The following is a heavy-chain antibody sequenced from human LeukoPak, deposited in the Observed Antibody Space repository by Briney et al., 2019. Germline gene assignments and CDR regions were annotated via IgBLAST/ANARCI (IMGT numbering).Heavy chain of an antibody. J-gene: IGHJ4*02. CDR2: IIPDSGAT. D-gene: IGHD2-8*02. CDR1: GYTSTGNY. CDR3: VREESGGYFDY. Sequence: ASVKVSCKASGYTSTGNYIHWVRQAPGQGLEWVGRIIPDSGATNYAQKFRDRVTMTSDTATSTVYMELSSLRSEDTAVYHCVREESGGYFDYWGQGTLVSVSS. V-gene: IGHV1-46*01.